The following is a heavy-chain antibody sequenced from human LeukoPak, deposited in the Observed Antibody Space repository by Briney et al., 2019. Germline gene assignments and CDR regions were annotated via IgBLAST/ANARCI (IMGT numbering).Heavy chain of an antibody. CDR1: GYTFTSYG. CDR3: ARDHSDIVVVPAVTANWFDP. D-gene: IGHD2-2*01. V-gene: IGHV1-18*01. J-gene: IGHJ5*02. Sequence: ASVKVSCKASGYTFTSYGISWVRQAPGQGLEWMGWISAYNGNTNYAQKLQGRVTMTTDTSTSTAYMELRSLRSDDTAVYYCARDHSDIVVVPAVTANWFDPWGQGTLVTVSS. CDR2: ISAYNGNT.